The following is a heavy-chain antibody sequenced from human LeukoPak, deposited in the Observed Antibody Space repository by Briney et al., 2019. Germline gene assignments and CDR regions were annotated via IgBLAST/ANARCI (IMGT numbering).Heavy chain of an antibody. CDR3: TRKGSQWDFLVDY. CDR1: GFTFSSYS. D-gene: IGHD2/OR15-2a*01. CDR2: ISSSSGYI. V-gene: IGHV3-21*01. Sequence: PGGSLRLSCAASGFTFSSYSMNWVRQAPGKGLEWVSSISSSSGYIYYADSVKGRFTISRDNSENSLYLQMDSLTAEDTAVYYCTRKGSQWDFLVDYWGQGTRVAVSP. J-gene: IGHJ4*02.